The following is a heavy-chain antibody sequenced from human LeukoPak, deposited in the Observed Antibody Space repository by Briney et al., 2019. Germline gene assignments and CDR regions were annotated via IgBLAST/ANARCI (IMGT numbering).Heavy chain of an antibody. CDR3: ARGPNYYYHTDV. V-gene: IGHV1-8*01. Sequence: ASVKVSCKASGYTFTSYDIKWVRQATGQELAWMGWLYPNSGNRGYAQKFQGRVTVTRDTSISTAYMELTGLRSEDTRVYYCARGPNYYYHTDVWGKGTTVTVSS. CDR1: GYTFTSYD. J-gene: IGHJ6*03. CDR2: LYPNSGNR.